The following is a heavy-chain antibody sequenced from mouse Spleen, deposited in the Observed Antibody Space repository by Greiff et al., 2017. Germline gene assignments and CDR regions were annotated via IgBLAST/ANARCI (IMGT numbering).Heavy chain of an antibody. CDR3: ARQRAYGDYYFDY. J-gene: IGHJ2*01. V-gene: IGHV1-18*01. Sequence: VQLQQSGPELVKPGASVKIPCKASGYTFTDYNMDWVKQSHGKSLEWIGDINPNNGGTIYNQKFKGKATLTVDKSSSTAYMELRSLTSEDTAVYYCARQRAYGDYYFDYWGQGTTLTVSS. CDR2: INPNNGGT. CDR1: GYTFTDYN. D-gene: IGHD2-13*01.